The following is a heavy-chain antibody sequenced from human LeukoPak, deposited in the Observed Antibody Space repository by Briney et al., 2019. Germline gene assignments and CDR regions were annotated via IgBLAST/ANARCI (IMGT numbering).Heavy chain of an antibody. CDR1: GGSFSGYY. CDR3: ARDLRDFGFDY. D-gene: IGHD4/OR15-4a*01. Sequence: SETLSLTCAVYGGSFSGYYWSWIRQPPGKGLEWIGEINHSGSTNYNPSLKSRVTISVDTSKNQFSLKLSSVTAADTAVYYCARDLRDFGFDYWGQGTLVTVSS. CDR2: INHSGST. J-gene: IGHJ4*02. V-gene: IGHV4-34*01.